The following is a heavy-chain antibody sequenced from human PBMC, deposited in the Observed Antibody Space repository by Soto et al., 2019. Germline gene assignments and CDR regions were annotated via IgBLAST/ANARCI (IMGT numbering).Heavy chain of an antibody. Sequence: ASVKVSCKASGYTFTSYYMHWVRQAPGQGLEWMGIINPSGGSTSYAQKFQGRVTMTRDTSTSTVYMELSSLRSEDTAVYYCARDSSSGNWNPLYYYYYYGMDVWGQGTTVTVSS. D-gene: IGHD1-1*01. V-gene: IGHV1-46*01. J-gene: IGHJ6*02. CDR1: GYTFTSYY. CDR3: ARDSSSGNWNPLYYYYYYGMDV. CDR2: INPSGGST.